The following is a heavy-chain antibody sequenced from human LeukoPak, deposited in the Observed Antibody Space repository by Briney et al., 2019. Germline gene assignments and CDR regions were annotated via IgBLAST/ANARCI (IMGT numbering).Heavy chain of an antibody. J-gene: IGHJ4*02. CDR2: TYSGGST. D-gene: IGHD6-13*01. V-gene: IGHV3-66*01. CDR1: GFTVRSNY. CDR3: ARVIAAADDY. Sequence: GGSLRLSCAASGFTVRSNYMSWVRQAPGKGLEWVSVTYSGGSTYYADSVKGRFTISRDNSKNTLYLQMNSLRAEDTAVYYCARVIAAADDYWGQGTLVTVSS.